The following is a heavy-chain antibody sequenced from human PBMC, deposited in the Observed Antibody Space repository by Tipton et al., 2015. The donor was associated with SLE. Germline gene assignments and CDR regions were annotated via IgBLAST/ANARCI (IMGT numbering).Heavy chain of an antibody. Sequence: TLSLTCTVSGGSISSYYWSWIRQPPGKGLEWIGYIYYSGSTNYNPSLKSRVTISVDTSKNQFSLKLSSVTAADTAVYYCARAFGDFWSGYPGAFDIWGQGTMVTVSS. CDR3: ARAFGDFWSGYPGAFDI. V-gene: IGHV4-59*12. J-gene: IGHJ3*02. D-gene: IGHD3-3*01. CDR1: GGSISSYY. CDR2: IYYSGST.